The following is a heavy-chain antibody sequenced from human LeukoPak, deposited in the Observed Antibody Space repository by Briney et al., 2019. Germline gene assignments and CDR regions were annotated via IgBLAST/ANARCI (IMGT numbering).Heavy chain of an antibody. J-gene: IGHJ5*02. V-gene: IGHV3-30*18. Sequence: GGSLRLSCAASGFTFSSYGMHWVRQAPGKGLQWVAVISYDGSNKYYADSVKGRFTISRDNSKNTLYLQMNSLRAEDTAVYYCAKDPIPWQKLPHWFDPWGQGTLATVSS. CDR2: ISYDGSNK. D-gene: IGHD4-11*01. CDR1: GFTFSSYG. CDR3: AKDPIPWQKLPHWFDP.